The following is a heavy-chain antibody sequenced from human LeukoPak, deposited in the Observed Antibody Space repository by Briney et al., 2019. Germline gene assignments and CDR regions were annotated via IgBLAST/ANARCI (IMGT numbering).Heavy chain of an antibody. CDR2: ISYSGST. J-gene: IGHJ4*02. CDR1: GASISRYY. CDR3: ARHRMTTVTSPFDY. D-gene: IGHD4-11*01. Sequence: SETLSLTCTVSGASISRYYWSWIRQPPGKGLEWIGYISYSGSTNYNPSLKSRVTISVDTSQSQFSLKLSSVTAADTAVYYCARHRMTTVTSPFDYWGQGTLVTVSS. V-gene: IGHV4-59*08.